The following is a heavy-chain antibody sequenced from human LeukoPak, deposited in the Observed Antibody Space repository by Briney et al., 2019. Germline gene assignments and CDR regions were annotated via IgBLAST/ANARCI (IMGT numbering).Heavy chain of an antibody. D-gene: IGHD1-1*01. V-gene: IGHV3-7*05. CDR1: GFIFSRYW. Sequence: PGGSLRLSCAASGFIFSRYWMTWVRQAPGKGLEWVTNIKPDGSEKKYVDSVKGRFTVSRDNPKNTVYLQMNSLRAEDTAVYFCARSPVLDRNDWSFADWGQGTLVTVSS. CDR3: ARSPVLDRNDWSFAD. CDR2: IKPDGSEK. J-gene: IGHJ4*02.